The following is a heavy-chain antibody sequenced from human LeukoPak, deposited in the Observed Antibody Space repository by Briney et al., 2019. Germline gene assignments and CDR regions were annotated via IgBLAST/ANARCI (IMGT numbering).Heavy chain of an antibody. D-gene: IGHD3-22*01. CDR3: AREGVSYYDRSGYHY. V-gene: IGHV4-59*01. Sequence: PSETLSLTCTVSGGSITSYYWSWVRQPPGKGLEWIGYVYYSGSTNYNPSLNSRVTISADTSKNQFSLKLNSVTAADTAVYYCAREGVSYYDRSGYHYWGQGTLVTVSS. CDR1: GGSITSYY. CDR2: VYYSGST. J-gene: IGHJ4*02.